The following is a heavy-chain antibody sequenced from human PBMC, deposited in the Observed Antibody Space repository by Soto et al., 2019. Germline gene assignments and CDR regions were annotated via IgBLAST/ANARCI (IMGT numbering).Heavy chain of an antibody. D-gene: IGHD2-2*01. CDR1: GDSISSGGFY. CDR2: IYYSGST. Sequence: SETLSLTCTVSGDSISSGGFYWSWIRQLPGKGLEWIGYIYYSGSTYYNPSLKSRVTISVDTSKNQFSLNLSSVTAADTAVYYCARDLVPADMRGNYFDPWG. CDR3: ARDLVPADMRGNYFDP. V-gene: IGHV4-31*03. J-gene: IGHJ5*02.